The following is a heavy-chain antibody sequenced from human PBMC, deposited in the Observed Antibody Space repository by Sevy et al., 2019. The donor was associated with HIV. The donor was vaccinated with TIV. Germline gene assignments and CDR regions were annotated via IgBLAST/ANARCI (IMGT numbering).Heavy chain of an antibody. J-gene: IGHJ4*02. V-gene: IGHV3-30*14. CDR2: ISYDGRNK. CDR1: GFTFSSYA. D-gene: IGHD4-4*01. Sequence: GGSLRLSCAASGFTFSSYAVHWVRQAPGKGLEWVAVISYDGRNKNYADSVKGRFSISRDNSKNTLSLQMNSLRGEDTAVYYCARERTTVVGPFFDSWGQGILDTVSS. CDR3: ARERTTVVGPFFDS.